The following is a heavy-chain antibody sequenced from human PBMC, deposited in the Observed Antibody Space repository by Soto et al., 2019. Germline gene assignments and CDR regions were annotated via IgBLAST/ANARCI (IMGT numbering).Heavy chain of an antibody. CDR3: VDVFTGSTFGY. D-gene: IGHD3-9*01. CDR1: GVSIGTSGDY. Sequence: NPSETLSLTCTVTGVSIGTSGDYWGWVRQPPGKGLEWIGSVYRTGSVYYNPSLYNPSLESRLSITVDTSKSQFSLKLRSVTAADTAVYYCVDVFTGSTFGYWGQGTLVTVSS. V-gene: IGHV4-39*01. J-gene: IGHJ4*02. CDR2: VYRTGSV.